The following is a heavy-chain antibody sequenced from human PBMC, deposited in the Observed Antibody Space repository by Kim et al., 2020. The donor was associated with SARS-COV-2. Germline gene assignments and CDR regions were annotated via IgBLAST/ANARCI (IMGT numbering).Heavy chain of an antibody. J-gene: IGHJ6*02. Sequence: GRFTISRDNCKNTLYLQMNSLRAEDTAVYYCAKDGAGDGYNLYYYYGMDVWGQGTTVTVSS. D-gene: IGHD5-12*01. V-gene: IGHV3-33*06. CDR3: AKDGAGDGYNLYYYYGMDV.